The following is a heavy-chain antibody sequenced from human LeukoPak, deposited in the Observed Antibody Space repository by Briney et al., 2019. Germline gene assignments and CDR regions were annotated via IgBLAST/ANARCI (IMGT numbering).Heavy chain of an antibody. J-gene: IGHJ4*02. Sequence: GESLKISCKGSEYSFTNYWIGWVRQMPGKGLEWMGIIYPGDSDTRYSPSFQGQVTISADKSISTAYLQWSSLKASDTAMYYCARQDDRWPNYFDYWGQGTLVTVSS. D-gene: IGHD5-24*01. CDR3: ARQDDRWPNYFDY. CDR2: IYPGDSDT. V-gene: IGHV5-51*01. CDR1: EYSFTNYW.